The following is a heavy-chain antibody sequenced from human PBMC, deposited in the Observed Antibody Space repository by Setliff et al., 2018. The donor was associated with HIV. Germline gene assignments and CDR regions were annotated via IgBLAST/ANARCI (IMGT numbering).Heavy chain of an antibody. CDR3: ASSGSYGY. J-gene: IGHJ4*02. CDR1: GFTFSNPW. D-gene: IGHD1-26*01. CDR2: INSDGSST. Sequence: GGSLRLSCAASGFTFSNPWMNWVRQAPGKGLVWVSRINSDGSSTTYADSVKGRLTISRDNAKNTLYLQMNSLRAEDTAVYYCASSGSYGYWGQGTLVTVSS. V-gene: IGHV3-74*01.